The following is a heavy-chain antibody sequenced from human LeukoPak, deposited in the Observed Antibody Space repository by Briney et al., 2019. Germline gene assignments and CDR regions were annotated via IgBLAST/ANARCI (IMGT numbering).Heavy chain of an antibody. CDR2: IYTGGNT. V-gene: IGHV3-66*01. J-gene: IGHJ4*02. CDR3: TKGLWAGVSAARD. CDR1: GGSISSYF. D-gene: IGHD2-8*01. Sequence: ETLSLTCTVSGGSISSYFWSWVRQAPGKGLEWVSVIYTGGNTYYADSVKGRFTISRDNSQNTLYLQMNSLRAEDTAVYYCTKGLWAGVSAARDWGQGTLVTVSS.